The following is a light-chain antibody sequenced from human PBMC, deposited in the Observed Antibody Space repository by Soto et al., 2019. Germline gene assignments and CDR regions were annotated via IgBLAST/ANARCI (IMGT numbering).Light chain of an antibody. J-gene: IGKJ3*01. CDR3: QQYGSSPRFT. CDR2: GAS. Sequence: EIVLTQSPGTLSLSPGERATLSCRASQSVSSSYLAWYQQKPGQAPRLLIYGASSRATGIPDRFSGSGSGTDFTLTISRLEPEEVAVDYCQQYGSSPRFTFGPGTKVDIK. V-gene: IGKV3-20*01. CDR1: QSVSSSY.